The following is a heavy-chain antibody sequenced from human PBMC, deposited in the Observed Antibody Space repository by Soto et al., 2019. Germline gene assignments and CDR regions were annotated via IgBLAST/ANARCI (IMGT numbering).Heavy chain of an antibody. Sequence: EVPVLESGGGLVQPGGSLRLSCAASGFTFSTNDMTWVRQAPGKGLEWVSTIRGSSGSTYYADSVKGRFIISRDNSKNTLYLQMNSLRAEDTALYYCAKDRQCGYWGQGTLVTVSS. CDR3: AKDRQCGY. V-gene: IGHV3-23*01. CDR2: IRGSSGST. J-gene: IGHJ4*02. CDR1: GFTFSTND.